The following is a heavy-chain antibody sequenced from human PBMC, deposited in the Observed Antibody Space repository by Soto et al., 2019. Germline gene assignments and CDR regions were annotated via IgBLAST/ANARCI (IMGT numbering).Heavy chain of an antibody. J-gene: IGHJ4*02. Sequence: QVQLVESGGGVVQPGRSLRLSCAASGFTFSGLVMHWVRQAPGKGLEWVAVIRYDGSNIYYADAVKGRFTISRDNSKDTLYLQMNSLRADDTAVYHCARDGAGHTTFFGYFDYWGQGTLVTVS. CDR1: GFTFSGLV. CDR2: IRYDGSNI. CDR3: ARDGAGHTTFFGYFDY. V-gene: IGHV3-33*01. D-gene: IGHD3-10*02.